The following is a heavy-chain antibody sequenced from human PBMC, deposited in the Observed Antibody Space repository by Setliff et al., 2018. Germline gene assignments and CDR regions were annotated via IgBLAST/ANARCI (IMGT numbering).Heavy chain of an antibody. J-gene: IGHJ5*02. CDR3: ARPYCSGGSCYSGWFDP. CDR1: GGSISSSSYY. Sequence: PSETLSLTCTVSGGSISSSSYYWGWIRQPPGKGLEWIGSIYYSGSTYYNPSLKSRVTISVDTSKNQFSLKLSSVTAADTAVYYCARPYCSGGSCYSGWFDPWGQGTLVTV. D-gene: IGHD2-15*01. CDR2: IYYSGST. V-gene: IGHV4-39*01.